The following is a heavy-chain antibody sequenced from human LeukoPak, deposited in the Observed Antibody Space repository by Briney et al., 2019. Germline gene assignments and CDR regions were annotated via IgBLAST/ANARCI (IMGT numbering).Heavy chain of an antibody. V-gene: IGHV5-51*01. Sequence: GESLKISCKGSGYSFTSYWIGWVRQMPGKGLEWMGIIYPGDSDTRYSPSFQGQVTISADKSISTAYLQWSSLKASDTAMYYCARAGIAAAGTYLVSPDYWGQGTLVTVSS. CDR2: IYPGDSDT. CDR1: GYSFTSYW. J-gene: IGHJ4*02. CDR3: ARAGIAAAGTYLVSPDY. D-gene: IGHD6-13*01.